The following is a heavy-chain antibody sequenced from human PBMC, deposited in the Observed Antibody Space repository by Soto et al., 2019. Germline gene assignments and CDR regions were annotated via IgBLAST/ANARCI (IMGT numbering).Heavy chain of an antibody. V-gene: IGHV1-3*01. D-gene: IGHD1-1*01. CDR2: ITGGTGQT. CDR1: GYTFTTHA. J-gene: IGHJ6*02. CDR3: ARGKGMEENYYYYGLDI. Sequence: ASVKVSCKAFGYTFTTHAMHWVRQAPGHSLEWMGWITGGTGQTKHSQRFQGRVNITRDTSASTAYMELSSLRPEDTAVHYCARGKGMEENYYYYGLDIWGQGTTVTVSS.